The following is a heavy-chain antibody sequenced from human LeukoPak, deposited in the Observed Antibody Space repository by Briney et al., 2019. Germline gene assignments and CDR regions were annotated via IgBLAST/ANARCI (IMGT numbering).Heavy chain of an antibody. D-gene: IGHD3-22*01. Sequence: GGSLRLSCTASGFTFSSHWMHWVRQAPGKGLVWVSRINFDGSSTNYADSVRGRFTISRDNSKNTLYLQMNSLRAEDTAVYYCARDGIVVVSQFDYWGQGTLVTVSS. CDR1: GFTFSSHW. V-gene: IGHV3-74*01. J-gene: IGHJ4*02. CDR3: ARDGIVVVSQFDY. CDR2: INFDGSST.